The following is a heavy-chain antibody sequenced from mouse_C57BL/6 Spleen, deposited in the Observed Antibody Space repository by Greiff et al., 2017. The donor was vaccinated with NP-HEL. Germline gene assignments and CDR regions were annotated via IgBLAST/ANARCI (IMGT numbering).Heavy chain of an antibody. CDR1: GYAFSSYW. CDR2: IYPGDGDT. D-gene: IGHD2-3*01. V-gene: IGHV1-80*01. J-gene: IGHJ4*01. CDR3: ATWDGYYGAMDY. Sequence: VQLKESGAELVKPGASVKISCKASGYAFSSYWMNWVKQRPGKGLEWIGQIYPGDGDTNYNGKFKGKATLTADKSSSTAYMQLSSLTSEDSAVYFCATWDGYYGAMDYWGQGTSVTVSS.